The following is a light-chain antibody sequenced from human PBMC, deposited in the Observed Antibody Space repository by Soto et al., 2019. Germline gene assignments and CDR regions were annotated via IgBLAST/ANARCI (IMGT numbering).Light chain of an antibody. Sequence: QSALTQPTPVSGSPGQSITIYCTGSGYDIGAYDYVSWYQQHPGKAPRLLIHGVRNRPPGISSRFSASKSGLTASLTISGPRAHEEAAYYCRSITPTRFYVFGPGTKGPVL. CDR3: RSITPTRFYV. J-gene: IGLJ1*01. CDR2: GVR. CDR1: GYDIGAYDY. V-gene: IGLV2-14*01.